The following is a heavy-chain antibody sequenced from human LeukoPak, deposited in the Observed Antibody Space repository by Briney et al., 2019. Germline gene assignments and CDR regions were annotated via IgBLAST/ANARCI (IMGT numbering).Heavy chain of an antibody. CDR3: ARAKIVVVVAANIDY. CDR2: ISGSGGST. Sequence: PGGSLRLSCAASGFTFSSYAMSWVRQAPGKGLEWVSAISGSGGSTYYADSVKGRFTISRDNSKNTLYLQMNSLRAEDTAVYYCARAKIVVVVAANIDYWGQGTLVTVSS. CDR1: GFTFSSYA. D-gene: IGHD2-15*01. J-gene: IGHJ4*02. V-gene: IGHV3-23*01.